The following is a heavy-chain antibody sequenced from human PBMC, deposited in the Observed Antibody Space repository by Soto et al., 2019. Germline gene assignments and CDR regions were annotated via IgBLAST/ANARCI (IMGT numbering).Heavy chain of an antibody. CDR2: IYYRGST. CDR3: ARVRWTVAGPGHFDY. J-gene: IGHJ4*02. Sequence: QVQLQESGPGLVKPSETLSLTCTVSGGSISSYYWSWIRQPPGKGLEWIGYIYYRGSTNYNPSLTSRVTISVDTSKNQFSLKLSSVTAADTAVYYCARVRWTVAGPGHFDYWGQGTLVTVSS. CDR1: GGSISSYY. V-gene: IGHV4-59*01. D-gene: IGHD6-19*01.